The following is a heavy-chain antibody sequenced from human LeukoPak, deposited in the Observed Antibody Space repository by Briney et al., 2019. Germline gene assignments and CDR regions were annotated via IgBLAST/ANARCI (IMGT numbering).Heavy chain of an antibody. D-gene: IGHD3-9*01. CDR3: ARDAVWDDILTGYYPYYGMDV. Sequence: GGSLRLSCAASGFTFSSYSMNWVRQAPGKGLEWVSSISSSSSYIYYADSVKGRFTISRDNAKNSLYLQMNSLRAEDTAVYYCARDAVWDDILTGYYPYYGMDVWGQGTTVTVSS. CDR1: GFTFSSYS. J-gene: IGHJ6*02. V-gene: IGHV3-21*01. CDR2: ISSSSSYI.